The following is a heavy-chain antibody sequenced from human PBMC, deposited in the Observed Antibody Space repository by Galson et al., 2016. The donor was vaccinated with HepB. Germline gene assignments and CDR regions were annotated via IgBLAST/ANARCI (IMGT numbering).Heavy chain of an antibody. D-gene: IGHD3-3*01. V-gene: IGHV1-3*01. Sequence: VKVSCKASGYTFTSYAMHWVRQAPGQRLEWMGWINAGNGNTKYSQKFHGRVTITRDTSASTAYMELSSLRSEDTAVYYCARDRGVVTIFGVVIESFFDYWGQGTLVTVSS. J-gene: IGHJ4*02. CDR3: ARDRGVVTIFGVVIESFFDY. CDR2: INAGNGNT. CDR1: GYTFTSYA.